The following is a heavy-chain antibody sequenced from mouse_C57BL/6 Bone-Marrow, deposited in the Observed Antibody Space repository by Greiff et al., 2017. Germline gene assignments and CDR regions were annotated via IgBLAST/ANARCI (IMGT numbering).Heavy chain of an antibody. CDR2: IDPEDGDT. D-gene: IGHD2-13*01. CDR3: SYYHGDDVGVAY. J-gene: IGHJ3*01. CDR1: GFNIKDYY. Sequence: VQLQQSGAELVRPGASVKLSCTASGFNIKDYYMHWVKQRPEQGLEWIGWIDPEDGDTEYASKFQGKATMTADTSSNTAYLQLSSLTSEDTAVYYWSYYHGDDVGVAYWGQGTLVTVSA. V-gene: IGHV14-1*01.